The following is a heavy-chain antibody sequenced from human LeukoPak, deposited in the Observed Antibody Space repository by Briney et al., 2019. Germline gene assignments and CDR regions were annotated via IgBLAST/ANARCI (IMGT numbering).Heavy chain of an antibody. V-gene: IGHV3-9*01. CDR2: ISWNSGSI. D-gene: IGHD6-13*01. CDR3: AKGQQLVSRYYFDY. CDR1: GFTFDDYA. Sequence: GGSLRLSCAASGFTFDDYAMHWVRQAPGKGLEWVSGISWNSGSIGYADSVKGRFTISRDNAKNSLYLQMDSLRAEDTALYYCAKGQQLVSRYYFDYWGQGTLVTVSS. J-gene: IGHJ4*02.